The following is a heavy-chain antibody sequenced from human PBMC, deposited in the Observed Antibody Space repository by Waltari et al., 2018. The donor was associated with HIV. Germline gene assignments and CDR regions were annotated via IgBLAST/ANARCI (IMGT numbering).Heavy chain of an antibody. CDR2: IDHTVTA. Sequence: QVHLPQWGSGLVKPSGTVSLTCAVYGGSFSGYYWPWIRQSPGRGLEWMGEIDHTVTATYNPSLKGRVTMSVDTSKNQFSLNLKSVTVADTAVYYCVRGFGNYGFYFDYWGQGKLVSVSS. CDR1: GGSFSGYY. D-gene: IGHD3-16*01. CDR3: VRGFGNYGFYFDY. J-gene: IGHJ4*02. V-gene: IGHV4-34*02.